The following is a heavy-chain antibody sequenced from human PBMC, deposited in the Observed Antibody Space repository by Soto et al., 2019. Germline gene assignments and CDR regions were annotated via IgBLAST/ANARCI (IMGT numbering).Heavy chain of an antibody. V-gene: IGHV4-30-2*01. Sequence: TLSLTCAVSGGSISSGGYSWSWIRQPPGKGLEWIGYIYHSGSTYYNPSLKSRVTISVDRSKNQFSLKLSSVTAADTAVYYCARGPELHWGQGTLVTVSS. D-gene: IGHD1-26*01. J-gene: IGHJ4*02. CDR3: ARGPELH. CDR1: GGSISSGGYS. CDR2: IYHSGST.